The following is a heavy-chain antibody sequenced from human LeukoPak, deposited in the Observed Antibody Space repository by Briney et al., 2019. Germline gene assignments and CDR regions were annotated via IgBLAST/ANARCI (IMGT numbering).Heavy chain of an antibody. V-gene: IGHV3-21*01. CDR2: ISSSSSYI. CDR1: GFTFSSYS. J-gene: IGHJ6*03. CDR3: ARGHSSSWYYYYYYMDV. D-gene: IGHD6-13*01. Sequence: GGSLRLSCAASGFTFSSYSMNWVRQAPGKGLEWVSSISSSSSYIYYADSVKGRFTISRDNAKNSLYLQMNSLRAEDTAVYYCARGHSSSWYYYYYYMDVWGKGTTVTISS.